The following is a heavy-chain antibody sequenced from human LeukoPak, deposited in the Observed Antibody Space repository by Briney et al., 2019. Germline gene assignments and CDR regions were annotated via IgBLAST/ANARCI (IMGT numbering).Heavy chain of an antibody. CDR2: ISYDGSNK. CDR3: AGTVNYYYYGMDV. Sequence: PGGSLRLSCAASGFTFSSYGMHWVRQAPGKGLEWVAVISYDGSNKYYADSVKGRFTISRDNSKNTLYLQMNSLRAEDTAVYYCAGTVNYYYYGMDVWGQGTTVTASS. J-gene: IGHJ6*02. V-gene: IGHV3-30*03. CDR1: GFTFSSYG. D-gene: IGHD4-11*01.